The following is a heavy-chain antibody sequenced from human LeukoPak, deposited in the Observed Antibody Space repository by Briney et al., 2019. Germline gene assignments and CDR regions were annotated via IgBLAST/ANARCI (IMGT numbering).Heavy chain of an antibody. D-gene: IGHD3-10*01. CDR2: ISAYNGNT. CDR1: GYTFTGYY. CDR3: ARDLFLSPRYYYGSGPASLGSPNWFDP. J-gene: IGHJ5*02. Sequence: GASVKVSCKASGYTFTGYYMHWVRQAPGQGLEWMGWISAYNGNTNYAQKLQGRVTMTTDTSTSTAYMELRSLRSDDTAVYYCARDLFLSPRYYYGSGPASLGSPNWFDPWGQGTLVTVSS. V-gene: IGHV1-18*04.